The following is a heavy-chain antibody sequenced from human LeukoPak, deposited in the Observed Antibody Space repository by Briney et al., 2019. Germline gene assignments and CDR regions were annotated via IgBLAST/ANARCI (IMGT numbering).Heavy chain of an antibody. CDR3: ARDGYSSSWAEKRFYYYYYMDV. J-gene: IGHJ6*03. CDR2: IIPIFGTA. Sequence: ASVKVSCTASGYTFTGYYMHWVRQAPGQGLEWMGGIIPIFGTANYAQTFQGRVTITADKSTSTAYMELSSLRSEDTAVYYCARDGYSSSWAEKRFYYYYYMDVWGKGTTVTVSS. V-gene: IGHV1-69*06. CDR1: GYTFTGYY. D-gene: IGHD6-13*01.